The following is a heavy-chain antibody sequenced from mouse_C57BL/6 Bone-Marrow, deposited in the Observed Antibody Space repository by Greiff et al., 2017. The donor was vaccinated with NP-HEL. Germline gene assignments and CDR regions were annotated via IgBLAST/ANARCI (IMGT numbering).Heavy chain of an antibody. CDR3: AREGIYYYGSSYLPDY. J-gene: IGHJ4*01. D-gene: IGHD1-1*01. V-gene: IGHV1-69*01. CDR2: IDPSDSYT. Sequence: QVQLQQPGAELVMPGASVKLSCKASGYTFTSYWMHWVKQRPGQGLEWIGEIDPSDSYTNYNQKFKGKSTLTVDKSSSTAYMQLSSLTSEDSAVYYCAREGIYYYGSSYLPDYGGQGTSVTVSS. CDR1: GYTFTSYW.